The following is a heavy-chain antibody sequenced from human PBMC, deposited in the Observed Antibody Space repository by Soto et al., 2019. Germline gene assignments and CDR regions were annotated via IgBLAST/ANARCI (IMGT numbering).Heavy chain of an antibody. Sequence: ASVKVSCKASGYTFTGYYMHWVRQAPGQGLEWMGWINPNSGGTNYAQKFQGWVTMTRDTSISTAYMELSRLRSDDTAVYYCLSEGSYGDPPEYFQHWGQGTLVTVSS. D-gene: IGHD4-17*01. CDR2: INPNSGGT. V-gene: IGHV1-2*04. J-gene: IGHJ1*01. CDR3: LSEGSYGDPPEYFQH. CDR1: GYTFTGYY.